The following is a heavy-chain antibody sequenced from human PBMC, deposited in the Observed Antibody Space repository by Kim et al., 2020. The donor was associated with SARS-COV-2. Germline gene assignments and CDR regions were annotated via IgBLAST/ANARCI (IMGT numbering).Heavy chain of an antibody. J-gene: IGHJ3*02. Sequence: SVKVSCKASGGTFSSYAISWVRQAPGQGLEWMGGIIPIFGTANYAQKFQGRVTITADESTSTAYMELSSLRSEDTAVYYCARDGIDSSGTRDHDAFDIWGQGTMVTVSS. CDR3: ARDGIDSSGTRDHDAFDI. D-gene: IGHD3-22*01. V-gene: IGHV1-69*13. CDR1: GGTFSSYA. CDR2: IIPIFGTA.